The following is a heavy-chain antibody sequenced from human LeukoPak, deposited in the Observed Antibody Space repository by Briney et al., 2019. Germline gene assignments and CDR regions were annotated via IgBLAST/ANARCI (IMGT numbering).Heavy chain of an antibody. J-gene: IGHJ6*03. CDR1: GGSFSGYY. CDR2: INHSGST. CDR3: ASISSSWPYYYYYMDV. Sequence: PSETLSLTCAVYGGSFSGYYWSWIRQPPGKGLEWIGEINHSGSTNYNPSLKSRVTISVDTSKNQFSLKLSSVTAADTAVYYCASISSSWPYYYYYMDVWGKGTTVTVSS. D-gene: IGHD6-13*01. V-gene: IGHV4-34*01.